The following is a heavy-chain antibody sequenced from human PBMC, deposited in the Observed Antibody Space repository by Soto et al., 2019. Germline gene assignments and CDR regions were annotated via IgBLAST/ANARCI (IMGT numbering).Heavy chain of an antibody. J-gene: IGHJ3*02. CDR1: GDSVSSNSAA. Sequence: QTLSLSCAISGDSVSSNSAAWNWIRQSPSRGLEWLGRTYYRSKWYNDYAVSVKSRITINPDTSKNQFSLQLNSVTPEDTAVYYCARDGGNVFGSRFLFDIWGQGTMVTVSS. D-gene: IGHD6-13*01. V-gene: IGHV6-1*01. CDR2: TYYRSKWYN. CDR3: ARDGGNVFGSRFLFDI.